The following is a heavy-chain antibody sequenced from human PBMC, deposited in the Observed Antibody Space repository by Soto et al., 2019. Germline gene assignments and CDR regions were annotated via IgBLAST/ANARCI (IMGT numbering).Heavy chain of an antibody. CDR3: ARDVGTQLDFWSTSGMDV. Sequence: QVQLVESGGGVVQPGKSLRLSCAASGSTFSSDAMHWVRQAPGKGLEWVAVIPYDGSYQYYADSVRGRFTISRDSSKNMLYLQMNSLRADDTAVYYCARDVGTQLDFWSTSGMDVWGQGTTVTVSS. CDR1: GSTFSSDA. J-gene: IGHJ6*02. V-gene: IGHV3-30*04. D-gene: IGHD3-3*01. CDR2: IPYDGSYQ.